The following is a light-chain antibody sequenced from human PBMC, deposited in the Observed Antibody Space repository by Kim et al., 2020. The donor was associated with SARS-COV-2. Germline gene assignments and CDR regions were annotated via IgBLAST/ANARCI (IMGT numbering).Light chain of an antibody. CDR3: ISFTTSGTWV. CDR2: DVT. J-gene: IGLJ3*02. Sequence: QSVLTQPASVSGSAGQSITISCTGTSSDIGRYDYVSWFQQHPGRAPKVMIYDVTQRPSGVSNRFSGSKSGNTASLTISGLQAEDEADYYCISFTTSGTWVFGGGTQLTVL. V-gene: IGLV2-14*03. CDR1: SSDIGRYDY.